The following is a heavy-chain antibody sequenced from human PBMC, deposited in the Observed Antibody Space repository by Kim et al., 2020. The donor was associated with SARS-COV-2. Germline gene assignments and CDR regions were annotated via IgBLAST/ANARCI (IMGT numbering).Heavy chain of an antibody. CDR3: ERSSPRGSSWYYYYYMDV. Sequence: KGRFTISRDNSKNTLYLQMKSLRAGDTAVYYCERSSPRGSSWYYYYYMDVWGKGTTVTVSS. D-gene: IGHD6-13*01. V-gene: IGHV3-30*01. J-gene: IGHJ6*03.